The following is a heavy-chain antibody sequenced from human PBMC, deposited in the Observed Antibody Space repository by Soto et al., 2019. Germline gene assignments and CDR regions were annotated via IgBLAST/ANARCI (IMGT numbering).Heavy chain of an antibody. CDR3: VKDMGQGAVGIRCLYGLDV. J-gene: IGHJ6*02. D-gene: IGHD6-13*01. CDR2: LSSNGIGT. V-gene: IGHV3-64D*06. Sequence: GGSLRVSCSGSGFTVSSFGMHWVRQAPGKGLEHVSTLSSNGIGTYYADSVKGRFTFSRDTSKNTLYLQMSSLRTEDTAVYYCVKDMGQGAVGIRCLYGLDVGGLGTTVTVYS. CDR1: GFTVSSFG.